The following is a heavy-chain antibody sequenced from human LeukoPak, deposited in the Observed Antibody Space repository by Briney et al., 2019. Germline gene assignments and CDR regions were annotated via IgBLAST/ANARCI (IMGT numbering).Heavy chain of an antibody. CDR2: VYYTGST. CDR1: GGSISSSGYY. Sequence: SETLSLTCTVSGGSISSSGYYWGWIRQPPGKGLEWIGTVYYTGSTYYNPSLKSRVTTSEDTSRNQFSLKLNSVTAADTAVYYCARGYRNNWRFDYGGQGTLVTVSS. D-gene: IGHD6-13*01. V-gene: IGHV4-39*01. J-gene: IGHJ4*02. CDR3: ARGYRNNWRFDY.